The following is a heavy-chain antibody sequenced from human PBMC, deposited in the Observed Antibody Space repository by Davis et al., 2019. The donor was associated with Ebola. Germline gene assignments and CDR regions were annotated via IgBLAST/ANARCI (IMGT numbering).Heavy chain of an antibody. Sequence: SVKVSCKASGGTFSSYAISWVRQAAGQGLEWMGRIIPILGIANYAQKFQGRVTITADKSTSTAYMELSSLRSEDTAVYYCAGGEMATRFDYWGQGTLVTVSS. D-gene: IGHD5-24*01. CDR3: AGGEMATRFDY. J-gene: IGHJ4*02. CDR2: IIPILGIA. CDR1: GGTFSSYA. V-gene: IGHV1-69*04.